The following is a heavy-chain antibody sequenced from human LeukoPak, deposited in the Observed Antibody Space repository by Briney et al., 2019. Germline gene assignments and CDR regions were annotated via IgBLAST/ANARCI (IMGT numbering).Heavy chain of an antibody. D-gene: IGHD3-22*01. CDR1: GFTFDDYG. CDR2: INWNGGST. J-gene: IGHJ4*02. V-gene: IGHV3-20*04. CDR3: ARGVESFDSSGYYI. Sequence: GGSLRLSCAASGFTFDDYGMSWVRQAPGKGLEWVSGINWNGGSTGYADSVKGRFTTSRDNAKNSLYLQMNSLRAEDTALYYCARGVESFDSSGYYIWGQGTLVTVSS.